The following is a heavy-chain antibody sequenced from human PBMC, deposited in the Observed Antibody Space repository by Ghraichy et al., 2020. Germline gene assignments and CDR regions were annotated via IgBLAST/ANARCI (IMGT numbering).Heavy chain of an antibody. Sequence: GESLNISCAASGFTFSSYAIHWVRQAPGRGLEWVAILSYDGSNTYYADSVKGRFTISRDNSKNTLYVQMNSLRAEDTAVYYCARGQPYGDYVGIYFDYWGQGTLVTVSS. CDR1: GFTFSSYA. CDR3: ARGQPYGDYVGIYFDY. J-gene: IGHJ4*02. D-gene: IGHD4-17*01. V-gene: IGHV3-30-3*01. CDR2: LSYDGSNT.